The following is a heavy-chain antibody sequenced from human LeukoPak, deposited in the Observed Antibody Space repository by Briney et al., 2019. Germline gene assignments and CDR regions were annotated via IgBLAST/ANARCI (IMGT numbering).Heavy chain of an antibody. Sequence: PGASLRLSCAASGFTFSNYAMSWVRQAPGKGLEWVSGVSGSGGNTYYADSVKGRFTISRDNSRNTLYLQMNSLTAEDTAVYFCAKDLAPSGVVIITLDYWGRGTLVTVSS. CDR1: GFTFSNYA. J-gene: IGHJ4*02. CDR3: AKDLAPSGVVIITLDY. D-gene: IGHD3-22*01. CDR2: VSGSGGNT. V-gene: IGHV3-23*01.